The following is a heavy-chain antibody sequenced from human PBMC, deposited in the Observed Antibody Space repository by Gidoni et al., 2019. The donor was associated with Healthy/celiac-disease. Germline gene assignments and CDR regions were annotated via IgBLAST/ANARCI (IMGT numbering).Heavy chain of an antibody. CDR1: GFTFSSSA. V-gene: IGHV3-23*01. Sequence: EVQLLESGGGLVQPGGSLRLSCAASGFTFSSSAMCWVRQATGKGLEWVSAISGRGGSTYYADSVKGRLTISRDNSKNTLYLQMNSLRAEDTAVYYCAKDRTYDGSGSYYNPDAFDIWGQGTMVTVSS. CDR3: AKDRTYDGSGSYYNPDAFDI. J-gene: IGHJ3*02. D-gene: IGHD3-10*01. CDR2: ISGRGGST.